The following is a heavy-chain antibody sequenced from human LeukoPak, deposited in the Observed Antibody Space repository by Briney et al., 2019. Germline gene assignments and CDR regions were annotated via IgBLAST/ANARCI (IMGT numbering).Heavy chain of an antibody. J-gene: IGHJ5*02. D-gene: IGHD3-10*01. CDR2: INQDGGEI. CDR1: GFTFSSSW. CDR3: VRAHHPGGWFDP. V-gene: IGHV3-7*04. Sequence: PGGSLRRTCAASGFTFSSSWMTWVRQAPGKGLEWVASINQDGGEIHYVDSVKGRFTISRDNAKNSLYLQMNSLTAEDTAVHYCVRAHHPGGWFDPWGQGTLVTVSS.